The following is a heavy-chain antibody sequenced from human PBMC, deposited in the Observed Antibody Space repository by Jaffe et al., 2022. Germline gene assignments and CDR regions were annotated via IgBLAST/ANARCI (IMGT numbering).Heavy chain of an antibody. CDR3: ARADDYGDYVGVVGYMDV. CDR1: GYSISSGYY. D-gene: IGHD4-17*01. Sequence: QVQLQESGPGLVKPSETLSLTCAVSGYSISSGYYWGWIRQPPGKGLEWIGSIYHSGSTYYNPSLKSRVTISVDTSKNQFSLKLSSVTAADTAVYYCARADDYGDYVGVVGYMDVWGKGTTVTVSS. V-gene: IGHV4-38-2*01. J-gene: IGHJ6*03. CDR2: IYHSGST.